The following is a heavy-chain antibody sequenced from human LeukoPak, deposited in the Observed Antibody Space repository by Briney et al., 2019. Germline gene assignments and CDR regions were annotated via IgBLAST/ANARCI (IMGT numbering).Heavy chain of an antibody. CDR1: GFTFRNYV. Sequence: GGSLRLSCAASGFTFRNYVMIWVRQAPGKGLEWVSIISGSGGTTFDADSVKGRFTVSRDNSKNTLYLQMNSLGAEDTAVYYWAKSNYDYVPPPYDMDVWGQGTTVTVSS. V-gene: IGHV3-23*01. CDR3: AKSNYDYVPPPYDMDV. CDR2: ISGSGGTT. J-gene: IGHJ6*02. D-gene: IGHD3-16*01.